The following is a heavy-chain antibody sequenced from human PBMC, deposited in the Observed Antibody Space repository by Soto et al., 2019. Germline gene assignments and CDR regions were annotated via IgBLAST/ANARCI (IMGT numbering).Heavy chain of an antibody. CDR1: GGSISSYY. Sequence: PSETLSLTCTVSGGSISSYYWSWIRQPPGKGLEWIGYIYYSGSTNYNPSLKSRVTISVDTSKNQFSLKLSSVTAADTAVYYCARERGSYYDFWSGYYPWNYYYMDVWGKGTTVTVSS. V-gene: IGHV4-59*01. CDR2: IYYSGST. CDR3: ARERGSYYDFWSGYYPWNYYYMDV. J-gene: IGHJ6*03. D-gene: IGHD3-3*01.